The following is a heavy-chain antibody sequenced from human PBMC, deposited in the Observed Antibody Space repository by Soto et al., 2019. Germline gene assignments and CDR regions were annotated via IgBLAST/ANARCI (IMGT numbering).Heavy chain of an antibody. J-gene: IGHJ4*02. V-gene: IGHV3-64*01. CDR1: GFTFSSYD. CDR3: VRRVSGNYDY. CDR2: ISSNGGTT. D-gene: IGHD1-7*01. Sequence: EVQLAESGGGMVQPGGSLRLSGVASGFTFSSYDMNWVRQAPGKGLEYVSSISSNGGTTYYGNSVKGRFTISRDNSKNTLYLQMGSLRAEDMAVYYCVRRVSGNYDYWGQGTLVTVSS.